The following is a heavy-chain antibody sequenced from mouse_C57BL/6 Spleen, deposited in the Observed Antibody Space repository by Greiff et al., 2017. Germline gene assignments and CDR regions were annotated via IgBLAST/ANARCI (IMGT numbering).Heavy chain of an antibody. CDR3: ARSSFITTVVATNYYAMDY. CDR1: GYTFTGYW. CDR2: ILPGSGST. J-gene: IGHJ4*01. D-gene: IGHD1-1*01. V-gene: IGHV1-9*01. Sequence: VQLQQSGAELMKPGASVKLSCKATGYTFTGYWIEWVKQRPGHGLEWIGEILPGSGSTNYNEKFKGKATFTADTTSNTAYMQLSSLTTEDSAIYYCARSSFITTVVATNYYAMDYWGQGTSVTVSS.